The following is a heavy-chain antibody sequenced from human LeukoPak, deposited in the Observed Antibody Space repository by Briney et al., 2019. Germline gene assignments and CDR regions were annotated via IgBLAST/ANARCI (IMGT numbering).Heavy chain of an antibody. D-gene: IGHD6-19*01. CDR1: GFTFSTYA. Sequence: PGGSLRLSCAASGFTFSTYAMSWVRQAPGKGLEWVSSINGSGSSTYDADSVKGRFTISRDNSKNTLDLQMNRLRADDTAVYYCAKNRGSTGWSDYWGQGTLVTVSS. CDR2: INGSGSST. CDR3: AKNRGSTGWSDY. J-gene: IGHJ4*02. V-gene: IGHV3-23*01.